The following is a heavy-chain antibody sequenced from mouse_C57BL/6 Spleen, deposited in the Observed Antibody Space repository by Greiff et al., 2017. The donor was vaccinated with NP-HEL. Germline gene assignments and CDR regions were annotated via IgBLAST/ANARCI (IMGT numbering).Heavy chain of an antibody. D-gene: IGHD5-1*01. CDR3: ARETYVDAMDY. J-gene: IGHJ4*01. V-gene: IGHV3-6*01. Sequence: ESGPGLVKPSQSLSLTCSVTGYSITSGYYWNWIRQFPGNKLEWMGYISYDGSNNYNPSLKNRISITRDTSKNQFFLKLNSVTTEDTATYYCARETYVDAMDYWGQGTSVTVSS. CDR2: ISYDGSN. CDR1: GYSITSGYY.